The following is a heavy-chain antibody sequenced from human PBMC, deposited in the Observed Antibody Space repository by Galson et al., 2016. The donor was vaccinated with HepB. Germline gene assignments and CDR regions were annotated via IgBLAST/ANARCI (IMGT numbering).Heavy chain of an antibody. V-gene: IGHV3-64*04. CDR2: ISNDGGTT. CDR3: VRGAWDFLS. J-gene: IGHJ5*02. D-gene: IGHD1-26*01. Sequence: SLRLSCATSGFTFRSHAMFWVRQAPGKGLEYVSHISNDGGTTYYADSAKGRFTVSRDFSTNTLYLELTSLRSDDTAVNYCVRGAWDFLSWGLGTLVTVSS. CDR1: GFTFRSHA.